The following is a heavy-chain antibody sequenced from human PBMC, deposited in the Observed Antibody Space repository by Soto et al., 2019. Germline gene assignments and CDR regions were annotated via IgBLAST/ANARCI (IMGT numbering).Heavy chain of an antibody. V-gene: IGHV3-23*01. Sequence: VSLRLSCAASGFTFDSFAMTWVRQAPGKGLEWVSAISASGGSTYYADSVKGRFTISRDSSKNTLYLQMNSLRAEDTAVYYCARGAVTPDSWAQGTLVTVS. J-gene: IGHJ4*02. CDR1: GFTFDSFA. CDR2: ISASGGST. D-gene: IGHD3-10*01. CDR3: ARGAVTPDS.